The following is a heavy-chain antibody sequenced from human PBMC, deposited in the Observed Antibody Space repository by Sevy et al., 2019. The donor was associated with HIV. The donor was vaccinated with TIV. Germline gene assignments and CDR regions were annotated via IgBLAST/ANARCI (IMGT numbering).Heavy chain of an antibody. D-gene: IGHD6-19*01. V-gene: IGHV3-7*03. CDR3: PRQGSVWYFRTPSIKWFDP. Sequence: GGSLRLSCAASGFTFSSYWMSWVRQAPGKGLEWGANIKQDGSEKYYVDSVKRRFTISRDNAKNSLVLQMNSLRAEDTAVYYCPRQGSVWYFRTPSIKWFDPWGQGTLVTVSS. J-gene: IGHJ5*02. CDR1: GFTFSSYW. CDR2: IKQDGSEK.